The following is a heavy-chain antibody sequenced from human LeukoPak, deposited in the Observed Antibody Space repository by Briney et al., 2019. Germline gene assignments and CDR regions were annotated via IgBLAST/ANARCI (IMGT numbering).Heavy chain of an antibody. CDR3: ARVYGWYAVHH. CDR2: MQASGGT. D-gene: IGHD6-19*01. CDR1: GDSIKNYY. Sequence: PSDTLSLTCSVSGDSIKNYYWAWIRQPPGKGLEWIAYMQASGGTNSNPSLKSRVTMSVDRAQNQLSLKLSSVTAADSAVYFRARVYGWYAVHHWGRGTLVTVSS. V-gene: IGHV4-4*09. J-gene: IGHJ5*02.